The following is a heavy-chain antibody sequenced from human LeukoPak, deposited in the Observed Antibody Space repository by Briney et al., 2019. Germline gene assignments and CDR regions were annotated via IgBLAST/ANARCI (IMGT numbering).Heavy chain of an antibody. V-gene: IGHV4-30-4*01. CDR2: IYYSGST. D-gene: IGHD4-17*01. Sequence: SETLSLTCTVSGGSISSGDYYWSWIRQPPGKGLEWIGYIYYSGSTYYNPSLKSRVTISVDTPKNQFSLKLSSVTAADTAVYYCAREATVTAAGAFDIWGQGTMVTVSS. J-gene: IGHJ3*02. CDR3: AREATVTAAGAFDI. CDR1: GGSISSGDYY.